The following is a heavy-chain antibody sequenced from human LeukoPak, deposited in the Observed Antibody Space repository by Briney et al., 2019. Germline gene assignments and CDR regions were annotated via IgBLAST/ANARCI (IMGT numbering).Heavy chain of an antibody. CDR2: IKQDGSEK. CDR3: ARKGYGSGSYYYYFDY. Sequence: GESLKISCKASGFTFSSYWMSWVRQAPGKGLEWVANIKQDGSEKYYVDSVKGRFTISRDNAKNSLYLQMNSLRAEDTAVYYCARKGYGSGSYYYYFDYWGQGTLVTVSS. V-gene: IGHV3-7*01. J-gene: IGHJ4*02. D-gene: IGHD3-10*01. CDR1: GFTFSSYW.